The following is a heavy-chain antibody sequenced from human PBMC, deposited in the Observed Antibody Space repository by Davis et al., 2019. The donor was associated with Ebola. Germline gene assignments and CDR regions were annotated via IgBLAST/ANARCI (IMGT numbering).Heavy chain of an antibody. CDR2: IYYSGST. Sequence: PSETLSLTCTVSGGSISSSSYYWGWIRQPPGKGLEWIGSIYYSGSTYYNPSLKSRVTISVDTSKNQFSLKLSSVTAADTAVYYCARRTNRMVATLYYFDYWGQGTLVTVSS. V-gene: IGHV4-39*01. D-gene: IGHD5-12*01. CDR1: GGSISSSSYY. J-gene: IGHJ4*02. CDR3: ARRTNRMVATLYYFDY.